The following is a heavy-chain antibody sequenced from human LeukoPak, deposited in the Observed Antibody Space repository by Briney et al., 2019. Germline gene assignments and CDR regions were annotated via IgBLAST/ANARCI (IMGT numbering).Heavy chain of an antibody. CDR1: GFTFSSYW. V-gene: IGHV3-7*01. CDR3: AREFGFLTRGFDY. D-gene: IGHD3-9*01. CDR2: IKHDGSDK. Sequence: PGGSLRLSCAASGFTFSSYWMTWVRQAPGKGLEWVANIKHDGSDKYYVDSVKGRFTISRDNAKNSLYLQMNSLRAEDTAVYYCAREFGFLTRGFDYWGQGTLVTVSS. J-gene: IGHJ4*02.